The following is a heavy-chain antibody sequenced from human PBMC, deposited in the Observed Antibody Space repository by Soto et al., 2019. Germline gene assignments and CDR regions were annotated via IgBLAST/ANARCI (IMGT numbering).Heavy chain of an antibody. CDR1: GFTFSEYS. CDR3: VKVPTFDDILTGYNSTSFFDP. CDR2: ISSDGDIT. Sequence: GGSLRLSCSASGFTFSEYSMHWVRQAPGKGLQYVSTISSDGDITYYADSVKGRFTISRDNSKNTLYLQMNSLRPEDTAVYYCVKVPTFDDILTGYNSTSFFDPWGQETLVSVSS. D-gene: IGHD3-9*01. J-gene: IGHJ5*02. V-gene: IGHV3-64D*06.